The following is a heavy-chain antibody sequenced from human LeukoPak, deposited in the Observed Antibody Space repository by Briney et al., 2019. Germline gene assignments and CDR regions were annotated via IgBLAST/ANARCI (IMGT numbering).Heavy chain of an antibody. CDR1: GFTFSSYE. V-gene: IGHV3-48*01. D-gene: IGHD1-1*01. Sequence: PGGSLRLSCAASGFTFSSYEMNWVRQAPGKGLEWVSYISTSSSTIYYADSVKGRFTISRDNARNSLYLQMNSLRAEDTAVYYCAQKNWNDHYFDYWGQGTLVTVSS. CDR2: ISTSSSTI. CDR3: AQKNWNDHYFDY. J-gene: IGHJ4*02.